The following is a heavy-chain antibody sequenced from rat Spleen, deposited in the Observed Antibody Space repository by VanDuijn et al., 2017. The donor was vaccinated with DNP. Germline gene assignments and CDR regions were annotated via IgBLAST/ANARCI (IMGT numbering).Heavy chain of an antibody. V-gene: IGHV5-7*01. CDR3: ARHLTIGIPPFDY. J-gene: IGHJ2*01. Sequence: EVQLVESGGGPVQPGRSLKLSCVASGFYFNDYWMGWVRQAPGMGLEWVATISYDGSSTYYRDSLKGRFNISRDNAKSTLYQPKNSLRSEETATYYCARHLTIGIPPFDYWGEGVMVTVSS. CDR2: ISYDGSST. D-gene: IGHD1-9*01. CDR1: GFYFNDYW.